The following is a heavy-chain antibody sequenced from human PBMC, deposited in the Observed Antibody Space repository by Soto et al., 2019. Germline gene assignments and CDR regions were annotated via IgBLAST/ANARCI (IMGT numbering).Heavy chain of an antibody. CDR3: ARGQGPPNSSSWKRGAFDI. V-gene: IGHV3-23*01. CDR1: GFTFSDYA. J-gene: IGHJ3*02. CDR2: ISDGSSVT. D-gene: IGHD6-13*01. Sequence: PGGSLRLSCTASGFTFSDYAMAWVRQAPGKGLEWVSTISDGSSVTYYGDSVKGRFTISRDNAKKTLFLQLNRLSAEDTATYYCARGQGPPNSSSWKRGAFDIWGQGTMVTVSS.